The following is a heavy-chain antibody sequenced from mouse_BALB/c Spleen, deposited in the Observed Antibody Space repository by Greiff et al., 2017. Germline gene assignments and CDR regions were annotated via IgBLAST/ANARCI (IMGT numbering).Heavy chain of an antibody. CDR3: ARLGDYDFYAMDY. D-gene: IGHD2-4*01. CDR2: ISYSGST. CDR1: GYSITSDYA. Sequence: EVKLMESGPGLVKPSQSLSLTCTVTGYSITSDYAWNWIRQFPGNKLEWMGYISYSGSTSYNPSLKSRISITRDTSKNQFFLQLNSVTTEDTATYYCARLGDYDFYAMDYWGQGTSVTVSS. V-gene: IGHV3-2*02. J-gene: IGHJ4*01.